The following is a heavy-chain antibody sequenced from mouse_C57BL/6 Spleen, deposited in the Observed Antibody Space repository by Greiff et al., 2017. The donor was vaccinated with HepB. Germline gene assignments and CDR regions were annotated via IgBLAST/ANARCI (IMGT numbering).Heavy chain of an antibody. J-gene: IGHJ2*01. V-gene: IGHV1-54*01. CDR3: ARSGGNYVFDY. Sequence: VMLVESGAELVRPGTSVKVSCKASGYAFTNYLIEWVKQRPGQGLEWIGVINPGSGGTNYNEKFKGKATLTADKSSSTAYMQLSSLTSEDSAVYLCARSGGNYVFDYWGQGTTLTVSS. D-gene: IGHD2-1*01. CDR2: INPGSGGT. CDR1: GYAFTNYL.